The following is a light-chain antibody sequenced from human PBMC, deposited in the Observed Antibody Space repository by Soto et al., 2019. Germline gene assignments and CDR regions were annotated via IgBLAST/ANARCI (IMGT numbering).Light chain of an antibody. V-gene: IGKV1-39*01. J-gene: IGKJ2*01. Sequence: DIQMTQSPSSLSASLGDRVTITCRASHSVSSHLNWYQQKPGKAPKLLIYAAASLQSRVPSRFRGSGSGTDFTRTIGSLQPEDFATYFCQHHYATPYTFGQGTKLEIK. CDR1: HSVSSH. CDR3: QHHYATPYT. CDR2: AAA.